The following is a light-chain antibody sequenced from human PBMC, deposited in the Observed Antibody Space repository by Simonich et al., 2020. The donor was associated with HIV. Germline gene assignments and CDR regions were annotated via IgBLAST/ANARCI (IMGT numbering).Light chain of an antibody. J-gene: IGKJ1*01. CDR2: KAS. CDR1: QSMSSW. Sequence: DIQMTQSPSSLSASVGDKVTITCRASQSMSSWLAWYQQTPGKVPKLLIYKASSLESGVPSRFSGSGSGTEFILTISSLEPEDFAVYYCQQRSNWPRTFGQGTKVEIK. V-gene: IGKV1-5*03. CDR3: QQRSNWPRT.